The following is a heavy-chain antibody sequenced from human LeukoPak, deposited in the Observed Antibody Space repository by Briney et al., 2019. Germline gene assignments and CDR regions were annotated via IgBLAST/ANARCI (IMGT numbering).Heavy chain of an antibody. Sequence: GGSLRLACAASGFTFSSYAMNWVRQAPGKGLEWVSAISISGENTYYADSVKGRFTISRDTSRNTLYLQMHSLRAEDTAVYYCARLISTSSSRFSDYWGQGTLVTVSS. V-gene: IGHV3-23*01. D-gene: IGHD6-6*01. J-gene: IGHJ4*02. CDR1: GFTFSSYA. CDR3: ARLISTSSSRFSDY. CDR2: ISISGENT.